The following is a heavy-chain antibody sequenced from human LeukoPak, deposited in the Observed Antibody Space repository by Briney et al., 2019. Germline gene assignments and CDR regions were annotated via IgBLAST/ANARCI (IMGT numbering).Heavy chain of an antibody. Sequence: PGGPLSLSCTASRFTFSDYYMSWIRQAPGKGLEWVSYISSSGSTIYYADSVKGRFTISRDNAKNSLYLQMNSLRAEDTAVYYCAREERSHVGCWGQGTLVTVSS. CDR2: ISSSGSTI. CDR3: AREERSHVGC. J-gene: IGHJ4*02. CDR1: RFTFSDYY. V-gene: IGHV3-11*01.